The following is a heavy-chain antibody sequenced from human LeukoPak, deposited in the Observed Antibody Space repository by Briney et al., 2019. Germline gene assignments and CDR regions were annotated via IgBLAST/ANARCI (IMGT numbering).Heavy chain of an antibody. CDR1: GFTFSSYA. D-gene: IGHD2-2*01. J-gene: IGHJ4*02. V-gene: IGHV3-23*01. CDR3: AKVPGKGYCSSTSCRNDY. CDR2: ISGSGGST. Sequence: GSLRLSCAASGFTFSSYAMSWVRQAPGKGLEWVSAISGSGGSTYYADSVKGRFTISRDNSKNTLYLQMNSLRAEDTAVYYCAKVPGKGYCSSTSCRNDYWGQGTLVTVSS.